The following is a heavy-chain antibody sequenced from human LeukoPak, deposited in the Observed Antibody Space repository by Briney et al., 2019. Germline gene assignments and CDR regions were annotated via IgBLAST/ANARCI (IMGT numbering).Heavy chain of an antibody. CDR2: IYHSGST. J-gene: IGHJ4*02. CDR3: ARDRSSGWYYFDY. CDR1: GYSISSGYY. Sequence: SETLSLTCTVSGYSISSGYYWGWIRQPPGKGLEWIGSIYHSGSTYYNPSLKSRVTISVDTSKNQFSLKLSSVTAADTAVYYCARDRSSGWYYFDYWGQGTLVTVSS. V-gene: IGHV4-38-2*02. D-gene: IGHD6-19*01.